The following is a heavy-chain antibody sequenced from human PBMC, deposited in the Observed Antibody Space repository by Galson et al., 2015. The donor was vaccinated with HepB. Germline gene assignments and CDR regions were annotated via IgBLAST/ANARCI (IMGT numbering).Heavy chain of an antibody. D-gene: IGHD6-25*01. CDR3: ARAALGWFDH. CDR1: GFTFSDYC. V-gene: IGHV3-11*01. J-gene: IGHJ5*02. Sequence: SLRLSCAASGFTFSDYCMSWIRQAPGKGLEWVSYICISYSIIYYADSVKGRFTISRHNVKNSLYLQMNILRAEDTAVYYCARAALGWFDHWGQGTLVTVSS. CDR2: ICISYSII.